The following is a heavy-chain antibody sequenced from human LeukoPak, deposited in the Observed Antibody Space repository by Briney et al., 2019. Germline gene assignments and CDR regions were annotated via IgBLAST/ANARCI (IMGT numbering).Heavy chain of an antibody. CDR3: AKAMVGAPTGDY. V-gene: IGHV3-30*18. CDR2: ISYDGSNK. D-gene: IGHD6-6*01. CDR1: GFTFSSYG. J-gene: IGHJ4*02. Sequence: GGSLRLSCAASGFTFSSYGMHWVRQAPGKGLEWVAVISYDGSNKYYADSVKGRFTISRDNSKNTLYLQMNSLRAEDTAVYYCAKAMVGAPTGDYWGQGTPVTVSS.